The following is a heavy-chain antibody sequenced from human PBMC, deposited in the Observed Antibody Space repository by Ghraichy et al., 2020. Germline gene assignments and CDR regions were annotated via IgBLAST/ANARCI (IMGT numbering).Heavy chain of an antibody. D-gene: IGHD2-2*01. CDR3: ARVRGEPAAIQPPLDS. V-gene: IGHV1-18*01. CDR1: GYTFTTYG. Sequence: ASVKVSCKASGYTFTTYGISWVRQAPGQGLEWMGWISAYRGNTNYAQKFQHRVTMTTDASTRTAYMELRSLSSDDTAVYYCARVRGEPAAIQPPLDSWGQGARVTASS. J-gene: IGHJ4*02. CDR2: ISAYRGNT.